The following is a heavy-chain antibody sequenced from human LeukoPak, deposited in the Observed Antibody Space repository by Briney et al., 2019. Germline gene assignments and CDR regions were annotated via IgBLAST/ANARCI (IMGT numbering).Heavy chain of an antibody. D-gene: IGHD5-18*01. CDR3: ARDPGYSYGYFDY. V-gene: IGHV3-53*01. CDR2: IYSGGST. Sequence: GGSLRLSCAASGFTFSSYSMNWVRQAPGKGLEWVSVIYSGGSTYYADSVKGRFTISRDNSKNTLYLQMNSLRAEDTAVYYCARDPGYSYGYFDYWGQGTLVTVSS. J-gene: IGHJ4*02. CDR1: GFTFSSYS.